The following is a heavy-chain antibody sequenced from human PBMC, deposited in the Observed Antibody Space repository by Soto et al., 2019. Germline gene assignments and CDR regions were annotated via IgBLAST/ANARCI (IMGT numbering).Heavy chain of an antibody. CDR3: ARDGASGGSWVMYYYYGMDV. J-gene: IGHJ6*02. CDR1: GYTFTSYG. D-gene: IGHD6-13*01. Sequence: QVQLVQSGAEVKKPGASVKVSCKASGYTFTSYGISWVRQAPGQGLEWMGWISAYNGNTNYAQKLQGRVTMTTDTYTSTAYMELRSLRSDETAVYYCARDGASGGSWVMYYYYGMDVWGQGTTVTVSS. V-gene: IGHV1-18*01. CDR2: ISAYNGNT.